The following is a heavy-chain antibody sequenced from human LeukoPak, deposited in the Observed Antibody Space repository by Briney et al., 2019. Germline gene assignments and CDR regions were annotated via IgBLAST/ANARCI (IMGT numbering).Heavy chain of an antibody. V-gene: IGHV3-21*01. CDR3: ARVPNMERLDWPHLDY. D-gene: IGHD3-3*01. J-gene: IGHJ4*02. Sequence: PGGSLRLSCAASGFTFSSYSMKWVRQAPGKGLEWVSSISSSSSYIYYADSVKGRFTISRDNAKNSLYLQMNSLRAEDTAVYYCARVPNMERLDWPHLDYWGQGTLVTVSS. CDR1: GFTFSSYS. CDR2: ISSSSSYI.